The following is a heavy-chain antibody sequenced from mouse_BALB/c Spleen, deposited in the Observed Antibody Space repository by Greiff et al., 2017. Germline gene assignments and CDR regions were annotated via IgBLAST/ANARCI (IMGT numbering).Heavy chain of an antibody. J-gene: IGHJ3*01. CDR1: GDSITSGY. CDR2: ISYSGST. CDR3: ARGHYYGSRGFAY. Sequence: EVKLQESGPSLVKPSQTLSLTCSVTGDSITSGYWNWIRKFPGNKLEYMGYISYSGSTYYNPSLKSRISITRDTSKNQYYLQLNSVTTEDTATYYCARGHYYGSRGFAYWGQGTLVTVSA. D-gene: IGHD1-1*01. V-gene: IGHV3-8*02.